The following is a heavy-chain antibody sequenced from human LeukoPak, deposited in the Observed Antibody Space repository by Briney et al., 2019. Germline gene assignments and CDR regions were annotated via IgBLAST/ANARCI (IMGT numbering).Heavy chain of an antibody. Sequence: SVKVSCKASGGTFSSCAISWLRQAPGQGLEWMGGIIPIFGTANYAQKFQGRVTITADESTSTAYMELSSLRSEDTAVYYCARMDGLLWFGEFPHAFDIWGQGTMVTVSS. J-gene: IGHJ3*02. D-gene: IGHD3-10*01. CDR3: ARMDGLLWFGEFPHAFDI. CDR1: GGTFSSCA. V-gene: IGHV1-69*01. CDR2: IIPIFGTA.